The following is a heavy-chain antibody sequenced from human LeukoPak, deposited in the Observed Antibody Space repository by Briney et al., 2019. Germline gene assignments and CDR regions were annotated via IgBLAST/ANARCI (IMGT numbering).Heavy chain of an antibody. CDR1: GGSFSGYY. CDR3: ARGAPEHIVVVVAATLIYWFDP. D-gene: IGHD2-15*01. J-gene: IGHJ5*02. CDR2: INYSGST. Sequence: SETLSLTCAVYGGSFSGYYWSWIRQPPGKGLEWIGEINYSGSTNYNPSLKSRVTISVDTSKNHFSLKLSSVTAAETAVYYCARGAPEHIVVVVAATLIYWFDPWGQGTLVTVSS. V-gene: IGHV4-34*01.